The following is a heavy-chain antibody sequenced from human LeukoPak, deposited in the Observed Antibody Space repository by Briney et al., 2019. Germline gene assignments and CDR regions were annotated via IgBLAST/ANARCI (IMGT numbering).Heavy chain of an antibody. CDR1: GFTFSSYA. CDR3: AKESPHDSPGARTYYFDY. D-gene: IGHD3-22*01. CDR2: ISGSDGRT. J-gene: IGHJ4*02. V-gene: IGHV3-23*01. Sequence: GGSLRLSCAASGFTFSSYAMSWVRQAPGKGLEWVSAISGSDGRTFYADSVKGRLTISRDNSKNTLYLQMNSLRAEDTALYYCAKESPHDSPGARTYYFDYWGQGTLVTAPS.